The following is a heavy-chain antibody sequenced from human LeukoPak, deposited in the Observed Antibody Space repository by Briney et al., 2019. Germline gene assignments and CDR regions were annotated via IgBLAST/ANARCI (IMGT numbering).Heavy chain of an antibody. CDR1: GYTFTSYG. Sequence: GASVKVSCKASGYTFTSYGISWVRQAPGQGLEWMGWISAYNGNTNYEQKVQGRVTMTTDTSTSTVYMDLSSLRSEDTAVYYCARGPQVYDIRDSTAAKIDYWGQGTLVTVSS. CDR2: ISAYNGNT. CDR3: ARGPQVYDIRDSTAAKIDY. V-gene: IGHV1-18*01. J-gene: IGHJ4*02. D-gene: IGHD3-16*01.